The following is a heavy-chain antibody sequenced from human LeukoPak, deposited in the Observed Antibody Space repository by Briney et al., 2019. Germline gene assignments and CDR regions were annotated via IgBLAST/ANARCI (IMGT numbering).Heavy chain of an antibody. V-gene: IGHV3-30*04. CDR3: ARGANYYFGPASYYHGV. D-gene: IGHD3-10*01. Sequence: TGGSLRLSCAASGFTFSSYSMHWVRQAPGKRLEWVAVISYDGTNKYYADSVKGRFTISRDNSKNTLYLQANSLRPEDTAVYYCARGANYYFGPASYYHGVWGQGTLVTVSS. J-gene: IGHJ4*02. CDR2: ISYDGTNK. CDR1: GFTFSSYS.